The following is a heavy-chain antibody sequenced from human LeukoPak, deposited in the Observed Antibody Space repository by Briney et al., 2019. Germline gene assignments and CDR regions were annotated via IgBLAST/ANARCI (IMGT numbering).Heavy chain of an antibody. CDR3: AREPDIVVIPAASLDY. Sequence: PGRSLRLSCAASGFTFSSYAMHWVRQAPGKGLEWVAVISYEGSNKYYADSVKGRFTISRDNSKNTLYLQMNSLRAEDTAVYYCAREPDIVVIPAASLDYWGQGTLVTVSS. J-gene: IGHJ4*02. CDR2: ISYEGSNK. CDR1: GFTFSSYA. V-gene: IGHV3-30-3*01. D-gene: IGHD2-2*01.